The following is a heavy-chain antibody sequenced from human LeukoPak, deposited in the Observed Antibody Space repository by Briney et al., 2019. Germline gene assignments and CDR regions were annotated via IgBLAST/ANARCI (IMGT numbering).Heavy chain of an antibody. Sequence: SVKVSCKASGGTFSSYAISWVRQAPGQGLEWMGGIIPIFGTANYAQKFQGRVTITADESTSTAYMELSSLRSEDTAVYYCAREREVADYDDNSGYSAYDYWGQGTLVTVSS. V-gene: IGHV1-69*13. D-gene: IGHD3-22*01. CDR3: AREREVADYDDNSGYSAYDY. J-gene: IGHJ4*02. CDR1: GGTFSSYA. CDR2: IIPIFGTA.